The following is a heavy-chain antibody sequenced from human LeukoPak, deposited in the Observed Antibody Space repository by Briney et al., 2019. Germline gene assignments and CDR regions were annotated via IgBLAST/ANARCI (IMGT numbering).Heavy chain of an antibody. CDR3: AKECDYSPGHKFDL. J-gene: IGHJ4*02. D-gene: IGHD3-10*01. Sequence: PGGSLRLPCAASGFTFNNYLMSWVRQAPGKGLEGVSVLFTGGGRTLYADSVQGRFTISGDTSRTTLYLQMNGLRAEDTAVYYCAKECDYSPGHKFDLWGQGTLVTVSS. V-gene: IGHV3-23*01. CDR2: LFTGGGRT. CDR1: GFTFNNYL.